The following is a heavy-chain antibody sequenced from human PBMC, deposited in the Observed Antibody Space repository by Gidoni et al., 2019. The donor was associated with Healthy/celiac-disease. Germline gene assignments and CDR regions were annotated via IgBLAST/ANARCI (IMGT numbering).Heavy chain of an antibody. Sequence: EVQLVESGGGLVQPGRSLRLSCTAPGFTFGDYALSWCRQAPGKGLEWVGFMRSKAYGGTTEYAASVKGRFTISRDDSKSIAYLQMNSLKTEDTAVYYCTRVRETAQQEVVVGLEDAFDIWGQGTMVTVSS. CDR3: TRVRETAQQEVVVGLEDAFDI. CDR2: MRSKAYGGTT. V-gene: IGHV3-49*03. D-gene: IGHD3-22*01. J-gene: IGHJ3*02. CDR1: GFTFGDYA.